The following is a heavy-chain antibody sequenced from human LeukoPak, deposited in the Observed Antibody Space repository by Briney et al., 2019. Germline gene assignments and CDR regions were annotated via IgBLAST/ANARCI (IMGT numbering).Heavy chain of an antibody. CDR2: IYYGGST. CDR3: ARHIVVEGVVLGAFDI. J-gene: IGHJ3*02. Sequence: SETLSLTCTVSGGSISSYYWSWIRQPPGKGLEWIGHIYYGGSTYYNPSLKSRLTISVDTSKNQFSLKLSSVTAASVTAADTAVYYCARHIVVEGVVLGAFDIWGQGTMVTVSS. D-gene: IGHD2-2*01. CDR1: GGSISSYY. V-gene: IGHV4-59*08.